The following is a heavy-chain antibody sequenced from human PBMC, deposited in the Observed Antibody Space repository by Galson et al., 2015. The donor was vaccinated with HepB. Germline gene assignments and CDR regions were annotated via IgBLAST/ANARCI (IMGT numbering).Heavy chain of an antibody. J-gene: IGHJ3*02. CDR3: AKDGITIIGVVTVPGACDI. Sequence: SLRLSCAASGFTFSSYAMSWVRQAPGKGLEWVSAISGSGGSTYYADSVKGLFTISRDNSKNTLYLQMNSLRAEDTAVYYCAKDGITIIGVVTVPGACDIWGQGTLVTVSS. D-gene: IGHD3-22*01. V-gene: IGHV3-23*01. CDR1: GFTFSSYA. CDR2: ISGSGGST.